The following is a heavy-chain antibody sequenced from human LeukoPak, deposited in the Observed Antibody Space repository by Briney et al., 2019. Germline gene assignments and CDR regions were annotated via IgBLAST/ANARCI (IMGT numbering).Heavy chain of an antibody. V-gene: IGHV4-4*07. D-gene: IGHD6-13*01. CDR3: ARGEGIAASGSHFDY. CDR1: GGSISSYY. Sequence: SETLSLSCTVSGGSISSYYWSWIRQPAGKGLEWIGRIYTSGSTNYNPSLKSRVTMSVDTSKNQFSPKLSSVTAADTAVYYCARGEGIAASGSHFDYWGQGTLVTVSS. J-gene: IGHJ4*02. CDR2: IYTSGST.